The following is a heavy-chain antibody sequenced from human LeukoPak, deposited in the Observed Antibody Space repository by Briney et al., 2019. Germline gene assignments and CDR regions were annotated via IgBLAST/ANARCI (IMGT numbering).Heavy chain of an antibody. CDR2: IIPIFGTA. V-gene: IGHV1-69*05. Sequence: SVKLSCSASGGTFSCYAISWVRQAPAQGLEWMGGIIPIFGTANYAQKFQGRVTITTDESSSTSYLELSSLRAEDTAVYYCARDVGSYGYMPRDNWFDPWGQGTLVTVSS. D-gene: IGHD5-18*01. J-gene: IGHJ5*02. CDR3: ARDVGSYGYMPRDNWFDP. CDR1: GGTFSCYA.